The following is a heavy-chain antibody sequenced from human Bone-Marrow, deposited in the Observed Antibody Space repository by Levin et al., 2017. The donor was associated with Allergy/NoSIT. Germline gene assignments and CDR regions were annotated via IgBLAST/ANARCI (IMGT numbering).Heavy chain of an antibody. Sequence: GGSLRLSCTGSGFPFGDYAMSWVRQAPGKGLEWVGFIRSKAYGGTTEYAASVKGRFTISRDDSKSIAYLQMNSLKTEDTAVYYCTRCNTYYYDSSGRLDYWGQGTLVTVSS. J-gene: IGHJ4*02. D-gene: IGHD3-22*01. CDR2: IRSKAYGGTT. V-gene: IGHV3-49*04. CDR3: TRCNTYYYDSSGRLDY. CDR1: GFPFGDYA.